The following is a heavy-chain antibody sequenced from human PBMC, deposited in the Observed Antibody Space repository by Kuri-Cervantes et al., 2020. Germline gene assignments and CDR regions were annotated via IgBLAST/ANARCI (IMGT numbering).Heavy chain of an antibody. CDR2: ITNSGTVT. J-gene: IGHJ4*02. V-gene: IGHV3-11*01. CDR1: GFTLSDYY. D-gene: IGHD4-11*01. CDR3: AKDGRNYSPSYFDS. Sequence: GESLKISCTSSGFTLSDYYMSWIRQAPGKGLECVSYITNSGTVTYYADSVKGRFTVYRDNAKNELHLQMNSLRAEDTAVYYCAKDGRNYSPSYFDSWGQGSLVTVSS.